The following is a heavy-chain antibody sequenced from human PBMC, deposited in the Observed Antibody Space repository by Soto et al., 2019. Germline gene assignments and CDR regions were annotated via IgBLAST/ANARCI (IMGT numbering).Heavy chain of an antibody. V-gene: IGHV1-69*08. CDR3: ARDRITTRGDAFDL. J-gene: IGHJ3*01. CDR1: GGTFSTYI. Sequence: QVQLVQSGAEVRKPGSSVKVSCKAPGGTFSTYIISWVRQVPGQGLEWMGRIIPIPDITNYAQKFQGRVTITADRSTSTAYMELTSLKSEDTAVYYCARDRITTRGDAFDLWGQGTLVTVSS. D-gene: IGHD3-3*01. CDR2: IIPIPDIT.